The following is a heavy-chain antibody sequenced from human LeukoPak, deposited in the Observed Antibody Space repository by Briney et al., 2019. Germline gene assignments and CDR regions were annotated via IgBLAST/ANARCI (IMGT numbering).Heavy chain of an antibody. J-gene: IGHJ4*01. V-gene: IGHV1-69*13. Sequence: ASVKVSCKASGGTFNNSAVSWVRQAPGQGLEWMGGIIPIFSTAHYPQKFQGRVTITADESTSTAYMELSSLKSEDTAVYYCATEANSGSYYFDYWGQGTLVTVSS. D-gene: IGHD1-26*01. CDR2: IIPIFSTA. CDR3: ATEANSGSYYFDY. CDR1: GGTFNNSA.